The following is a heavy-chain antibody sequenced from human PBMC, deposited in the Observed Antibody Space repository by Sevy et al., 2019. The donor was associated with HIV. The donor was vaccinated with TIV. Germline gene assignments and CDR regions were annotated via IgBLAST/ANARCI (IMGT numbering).Heavy chain of an antibody. V-gene: IGHV1-24*01. CDR3: ATTLYLIVGASYFDY. J-gene: IGHJ4*02. CDR1: GYTLTELS. Sequence: ASVKVSCKVSGYTLTELSMHWVRQAPGKGLEWMGGFDPGDGETIYAQKFQGRVTMTEDTSTDTAYMELSSLRSEDTAVYYCATTLYLIVGASYFDYWGQGTLVTVSS. CDR2: FDPGDGET. D-gene: IGHD1-26*01.